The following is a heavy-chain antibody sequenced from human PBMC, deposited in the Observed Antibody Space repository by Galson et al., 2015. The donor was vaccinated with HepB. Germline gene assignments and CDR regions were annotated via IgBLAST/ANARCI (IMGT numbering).Heavy chain of an antibody. CDR3: ARDNGIPYAFDI. J-gene: IGHJ3*02. D-gene: IGHD2-8*01. CDR1: GYTLTELS. CDR2: FDPEDGET. Sequence: SVKVSCKVSGYTLTELSMHWVRQAPGKGLEWMGGFDPEDGETIYAQKFQGRVTMTEDTSTDTAYMELSSLRSDDTAVYYCARDNGIPYAFDIWGQGTMVTVSS. V-gene: IGHV1-24*01.